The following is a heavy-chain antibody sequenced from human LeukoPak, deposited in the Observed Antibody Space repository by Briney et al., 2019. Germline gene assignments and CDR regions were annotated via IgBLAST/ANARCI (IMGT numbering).Heavy chain of an antibody. V-gene: IGHV3-30*02. J-gene: IGHJ4*02. D-gene: IGHD4-17*01. CDR2: IRSDGSSK. CDR1: GFTFSSYG. Sequence: AGGSLRLSCAASGFTFSSYGLHWVRQAPGKGLEWVALIRSDGSSKNYADSVKGRFTISRDASKNTVYLQMNSLRAEDTAVYSCAKWSGDYPSYYLDYWGQGTLVTVSS. CDR3: AKWSGDYPSYYLDY.